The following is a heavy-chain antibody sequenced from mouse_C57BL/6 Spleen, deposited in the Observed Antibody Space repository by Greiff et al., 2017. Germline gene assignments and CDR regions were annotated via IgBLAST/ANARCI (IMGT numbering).Heavy chain of an antibody. J-gene: IGHJ2*01. D-gene: IGHD2-3*01. CDR3: ARDGYYPYYFDY. CDR1: GYAFSSSW. Sequence: VQLQQSGPELVKPGASVKISCKASGYAFSSSWMNWVKQRPGKGLEWIGRIYPGDGDTNYNGKFKGKATLTADKSSSTAHMQLSSLTSEDSAVYFCARDGYYPYYFDYWGQGTTLTVSS. CDR2: IYPGDGDT. V-gene: IGHV1-82*01.